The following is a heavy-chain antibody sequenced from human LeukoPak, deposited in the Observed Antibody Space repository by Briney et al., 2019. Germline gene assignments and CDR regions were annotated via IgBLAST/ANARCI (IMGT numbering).Heavy chain of an antibody. CDR2: MNQEGSEK. Sequence: GGSLSLSCAASGFSFSTYWMNWVRQVRGEGRECVGNMNQEGSEKSYGDSVKGRLTISRDNAKNSLYLQMHSQRSAHTAIYSYARGGCASGSHDIWGEGTMVTVSS. J-gene: IGHJ3*02. D-gene: IGHD3-10*01. V-gene: IGHV3-7*01. CDR3: ARGGCASGSHDI. CDR1: GFSFSTYW.